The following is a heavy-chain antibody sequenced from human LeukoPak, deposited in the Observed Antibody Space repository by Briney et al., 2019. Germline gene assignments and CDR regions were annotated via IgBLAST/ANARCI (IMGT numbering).Heavy chain of an antibody. Sequence: GASVKVSCKASGYTFTSYYMHWVRQAPGQGLEWMGIINPSGGSTSYAQKFQGRVTMTMDMSTSTVYMELSSLRSEDTAVYYCARGMKKWDPSAMVSYWGQGTLVTVSS. CDR3: ARGMKKWDPSAMVSY. CDR1: GYTFTSYY. CDR2: INPSGGST. V-gene: IGHV1-46*01. D-gene: IGHD5-18*01. J-gene: IGHJ4*02.